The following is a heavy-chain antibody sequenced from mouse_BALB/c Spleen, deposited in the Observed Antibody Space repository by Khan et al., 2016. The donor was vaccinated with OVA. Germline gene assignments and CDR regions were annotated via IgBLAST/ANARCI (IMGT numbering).Heavy chain of an antibody. CDR1: GFTFSSYA. Sequence: DVKLVESGGGLVKPGGSLKLSCAASGFTFSSYAVSWIRQTPEKRLEWVASINSGGSTYYPDSVKGRFTISRDDARNILYPQMSSLRSEDTAMYYCTRLVDYWGQGTSVTVSS. V-gene: IGHV5-6-5*01. J-gene: IGHJ4*01. CDR2: INSGGST. CDR3: TRLVDY.